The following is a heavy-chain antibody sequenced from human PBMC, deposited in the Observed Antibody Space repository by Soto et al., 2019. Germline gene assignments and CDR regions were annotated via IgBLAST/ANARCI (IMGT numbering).Heavy chain of an antibody. CDR1: GFTFRSHA. J-gene: IGHJ5*02. V-gene: IGHV3-30*04. Sequence: QVLLVESGGGVVQPGKYLRLSCAASGFTFRSHAMNWVRQAPGKGLQWVAVISYEGSTKYYADSVKGRFTISRDNSKNTVYLELNNLRGEDTAVYYCARAQSSTVVTSSHFDPWGQGTLVTVSS. CDR3: ARAQSSTVVTSSHFDP. D-gene: IGHD2-21*02. CDR2: ISYEGSTK.